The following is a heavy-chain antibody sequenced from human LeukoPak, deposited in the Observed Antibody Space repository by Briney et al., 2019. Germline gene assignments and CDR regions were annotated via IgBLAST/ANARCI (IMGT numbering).Heavy chain of an antibody. CDR1: GFTFSSYS. V-gene: IGHV3-21*01. CDR2: ISSSSSYI. D-gene: IGHD6-19*01. CDR3: ARDSSSGLGY. J-gene: IGHJ4*02. Sequence: GGSLRLSCAASGFTFSSYSMNWVRQAPGKGLKWVSSISSSSSYIYYADSVKGRFTISRDNAKNSLYLQMNSLRAEDTAVYYCARDSSSGLGYWGQGTLVTVSS.